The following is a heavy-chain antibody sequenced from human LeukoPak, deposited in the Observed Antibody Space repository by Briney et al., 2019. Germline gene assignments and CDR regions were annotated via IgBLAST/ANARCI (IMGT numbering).Heavy chain of an antibody. CDR2: IYYSGST. D-gene: IGHD3-10*01. Sequence: SETLSLTCTVSGGSISSYYWSWIRQPPGKGLEWIGYIYYSGSTNYNSSLKSRVTISVDTSKNQFSLKLSSVTAADTAVYYCARVTMVRGVINYYYGMDVWGQGTTVTVSS. CDR1: GGSISSYY. CDR3: ARVTMVRGVINYYYGMDV. J-gene: IGHJ6*02. V-gene: IGHV4-59*01.